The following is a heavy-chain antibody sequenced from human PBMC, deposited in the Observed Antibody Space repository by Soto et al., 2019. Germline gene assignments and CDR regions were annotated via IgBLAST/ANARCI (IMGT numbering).Heavy chain of an antibody. Sequence: SETLSLTCAVSGGSISSGGYSWSWIRQPPGKGLEWIGYIYHSGSTYYNPSLKSRVTISVDRSKNQFSLKLSSVTAADTAVYYCARASDSSGTSGGRWFDPWGQGTLVTVSS. J-gene: IGHJ5*02. CDR1: GGSISSGGYS. V-gene: IGHV4-30-2*01. CDR2: IYHSGST. CDR3: ARASDSSGTSGGRWFDP. D-gene: IGHD3-22*01.